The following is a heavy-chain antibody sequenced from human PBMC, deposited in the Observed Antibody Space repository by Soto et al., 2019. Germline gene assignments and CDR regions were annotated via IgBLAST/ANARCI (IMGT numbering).Heavy chain of an antibody. Sequence: QVQLVQSGAEVKKPGSSVKVSCKASGGTFSSYISRVRQAPGQGLEWMGRIIPILGIANYAQKFQGKVTMSADKSTSTSYMELSSLRSEDTAVYYRANLATADTLDYWGQGTLVTVSS. CDR2: IIPILGIA. CDR3: ANLATADTLDY. J-gene: IGHJ4*02. V-gene: IGHV1-69*02. D-gene: IGHD6-13*01. CDR1: GGTFSSY.